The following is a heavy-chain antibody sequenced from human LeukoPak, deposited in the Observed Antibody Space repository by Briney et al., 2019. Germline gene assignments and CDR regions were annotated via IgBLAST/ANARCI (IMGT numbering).Heavy chain of an antibody. J-gene: IGHJ4*02. Sequence: GGSLRLSCTASGFTFSSYAMHWVRQAPGKGLEWVAVISYDGSSIFYADSVKGRFTISRDNSKNTLYLQMNSLRPEDTAVYFCARDPARSGSYSDYFDYWGQGALVTVSS. CDR2: ISYDGSSI. D-gene: IGHD3-10*01. CDR1: GFTFSSYA. V-gene: IGHV3-30*04. CDR3: ARDPARSGSYSDYFDY.